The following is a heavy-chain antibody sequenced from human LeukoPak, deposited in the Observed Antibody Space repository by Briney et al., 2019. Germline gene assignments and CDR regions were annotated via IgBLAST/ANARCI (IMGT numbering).Heavy chain of an antibody. J-gene: IGHJ4*02. CDR3: ARDPLYDYGDYGY. CDR2: ISSSSSYI. CDR1: GFTFSSYS. Sequence: GGSLRLSCAASGFTFSSYSMNWLRQAPGKGLEWVSSISSSSSYIYYADSVKGRFTISRDNAKNSLYLQMNSLRAEDTAVYYCARDPLYDYGDYGYWGQGTLVTVSS. V-gene: IGHV3-21*01. D-gene: IGHD4-17*01.